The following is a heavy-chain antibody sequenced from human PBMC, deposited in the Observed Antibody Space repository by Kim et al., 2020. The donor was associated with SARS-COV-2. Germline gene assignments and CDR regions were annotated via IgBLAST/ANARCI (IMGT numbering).Heavy chain of an antibody. Sequence: PVKGRFTISRDDSENTLYLQMNGLKTEDTAVYYCVTDCNSTTCCGDGAFDYWGQGTLVTVSS. V-gene: IGHV3-15*01. D-gene: IGHD2-2*01. CDR3: VTDCNSTTCCGDGAFDY. J-gene: IGHJ4*02.